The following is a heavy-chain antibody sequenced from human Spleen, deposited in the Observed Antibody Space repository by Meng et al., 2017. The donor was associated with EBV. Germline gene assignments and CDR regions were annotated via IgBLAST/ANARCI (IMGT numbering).Heavy chain of an antibody. CDR1: GFSLSTSGVG. J-gene: IGHJ4*02. V-gene: IGHV2-5*02. D-gene: IGHD7-27*01. CDR3: AHALGHFDY. CDR2: IYWDDVE. Sequence: QITVKDSGPTLVKPTQSLTLTCTCSGFSLSTSGVGVGLIRQPPGKALECLALIYWDDVERYSPSLRSRLTITKDTSKNQVFLTMTNMDPVDTATYYCAHALGHFDYWGQGTLVTVSS.